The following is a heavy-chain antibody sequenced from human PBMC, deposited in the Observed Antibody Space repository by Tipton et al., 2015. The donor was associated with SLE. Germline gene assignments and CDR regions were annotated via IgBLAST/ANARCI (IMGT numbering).Heavy chain of an antibody. J-gene: IGHJ6*02. CDR2: INHSGST. CDR3: ARDRRGYDWNYYYGMDV. V-gene: IGHV4-34*01. CDR1: GGSFSGYY. D-gene: IGHD5-12*01. Sequence: TLSLTCAVYGGSFSGYYWSWIRQPPGKGLEWIGEINHSGSTNYNPSLKSRVTISVDTSKNQFSLKLSSVTAADTAVYYCARDRRGYDWNYYYGMDVWGQGTTVTVSS.